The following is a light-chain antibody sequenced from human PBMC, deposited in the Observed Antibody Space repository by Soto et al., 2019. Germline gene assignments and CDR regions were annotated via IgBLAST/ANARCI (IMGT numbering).Light chain of an antibody. CDR1: QTISSW. V-gene: IGKV1-5*03. J-gene: IGKJ1*01. Sequence: DIQMTQSPSTLSGSVGDRVTITCRASQTISSWLAWYQQKPGKAPKLLIYKASSLESGVPSRFSGSGSGTEFTLTISSLQPDDFATYYCQQYNSYSWTFGQGPKG. CDR2: KAS. CDR3: QQYNSYSWT.